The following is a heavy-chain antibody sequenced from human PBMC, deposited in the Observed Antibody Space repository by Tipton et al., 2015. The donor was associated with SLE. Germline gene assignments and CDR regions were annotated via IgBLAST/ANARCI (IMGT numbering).Heavy chain of an antibody. V-gene: IGHV3-53*01. CDR1: GFTVSSNY. J-gene: IGHJ4*02. CDR2: IYSGGST. Sequence: SLRLSCAASGFTVSSNYMSWVRQAPGKGLEWVSVIYSGGSTYYADSVKGRFTISRDNAKNSLYLQMNSLRAEDTAVYYCARDLGGSGSYSLYWGQGTLVTVSS. D-gene: IGHD3-10*01. CDR3: ARDLGGSGSYSLY.